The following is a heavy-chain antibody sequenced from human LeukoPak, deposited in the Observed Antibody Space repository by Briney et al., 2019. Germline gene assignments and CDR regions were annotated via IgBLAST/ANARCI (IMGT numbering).Heavy chain of an antibody. V-gene: IGHV1-69*01. Sequence: ASVKVSCKASGGTFGSYAISWVRQAPGQGLEWMGGIIPIFGTANYAQKFQGRVTITADESTSTAYMDLSSLRSEDTAVYYCARVASSGYYDYWGQGTLVTVSS. CDR3: ARVASSGYYDY. D-gene: IGHD3-22*01. CDR1: GGTFGSYA. J-gene: IGHJ4*02. CDR2: IIPIFGTA.